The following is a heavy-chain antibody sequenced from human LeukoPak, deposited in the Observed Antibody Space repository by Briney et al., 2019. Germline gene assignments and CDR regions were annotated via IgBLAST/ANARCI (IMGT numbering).Heavy chain of an antibody. V-gene: IGHV4-30-4*08. Sequence: SQTLSLTCTVSGDSISSADYYWSWIRQPSGEGLEWIGYIHYSGSTYFNPSLRSRVTISIDTPEKQFSLKLSSVTAADTAVYYCAREGSIVGATTRLGIDYWGQGTLVTVSS. J-gene: IGHJ4*02. CDR3: AREGSIVGATTRLGIDY. CDR1: GDSISSADYY. D-gene: IGHD1-26*01. CDR2: IHYSGST.